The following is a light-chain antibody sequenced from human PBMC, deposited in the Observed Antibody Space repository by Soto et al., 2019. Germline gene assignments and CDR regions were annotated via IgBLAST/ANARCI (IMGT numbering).Light chain of an antibody. CDR2: EGI. V-gene: IGLV2-23*01. CDR1: SSDVGSYNL. CDR3: CSYAGNSTYV. Sequence: QSALTQPASVSGSPGQSITISCTGTSSDVGSYNLVSWYQHHPGKAPKLLIYEGIKWPSGISNRFSGSKSGNTASLTFSGLQAEDEADYYCCSYAGNSTYVFGTGTKVTVL. J-gene: IGLJ1*01.